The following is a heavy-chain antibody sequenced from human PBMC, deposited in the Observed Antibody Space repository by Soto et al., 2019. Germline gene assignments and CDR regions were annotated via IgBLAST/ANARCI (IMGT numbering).Heavy chain of an antibody. V-gene: IGHV4-34*01. CDR3: ARGWDSSLPGDY. D-gene: IGHD3-22*01. Sequence: QVQLQQWGAGRLKPSETLSLTCAVYGGSFSGYYWSWIRQPPGKGLEWIGEINHSGSTNYNPSLKSRVTISVDTSKNQFSLKLSSVTAADTAVYYCARGWDSSLPGDYWGQGTLVTVSS. J-gene: IGHJ4*02. CDR2: INHSGST. CDR1: GGSFSGYY.